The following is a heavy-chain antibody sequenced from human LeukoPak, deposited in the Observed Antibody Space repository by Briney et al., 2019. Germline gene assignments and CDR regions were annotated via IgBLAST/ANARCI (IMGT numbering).Heavy chain of an antibody. CDR1: GFTFSAYA. Sequence: NPGGSLRLSCTASGFTFSAYAMTWVRQAPGKGLELISSMSSGSRYIYYADSVRGRFTISRDNTKNSLYLVMNNLRAEDTAIYYCARDRPTGASRVFVVQWGQGTPVTVSS. CDR3: ARDRPTGASRVFVVQ. D-gene: IGHD3-3*01. V-gene: IGHV3-21*06. CDR2: MSSGSRYI. J-gene: IGHJ4*02.